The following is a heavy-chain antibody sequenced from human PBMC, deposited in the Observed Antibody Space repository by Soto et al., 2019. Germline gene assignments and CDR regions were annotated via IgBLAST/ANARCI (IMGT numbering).Heavy chain of an antibody. V-gene: IGHV5-10-1*01. D-gene: IGHD3-22*01. J-gene: IGHJ4*02. CDR2: IDPSDSYT. CDR3: ARHRPYYDSSGYSGLTG. CDR1: GYSLTSYW. Sequence: ESLTISGKGSGYSLTSYWISWVRQMPGKGLEWMGRIDPSDSYTNYSPSFQGHVTISADKSISTAYLQWSRLKASDTAMYYCARHRPYYDSSGYSGLTGWGQGTLVTVSS.